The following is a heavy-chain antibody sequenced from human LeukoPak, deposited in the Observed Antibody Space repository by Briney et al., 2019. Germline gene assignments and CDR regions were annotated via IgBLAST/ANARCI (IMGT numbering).Heavy chain of an antibody. Sequence: GGSLRLSCAASGFAFSSYSMNWVRQAPGKGLEWVSSISSSSSYIYYADSVKGRFTISRDNAKNSLYLQMNSLRAEDTAVYYCARGGYDYVWGSYRPNIMSLPDYWSQGTLVTVSS. J-gene: IGHJ4*02. CDR3: ARGGYDYVWGSYRPNIMSLPDY. V-gene: IGHV3-21*01. D-gene: IGHD3-16*02. CDR2: ISSSSSYI. CDR1: GFAFSSYS.